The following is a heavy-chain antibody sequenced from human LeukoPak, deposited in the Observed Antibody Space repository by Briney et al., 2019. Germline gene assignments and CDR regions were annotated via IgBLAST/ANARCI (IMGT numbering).Heavy chain of an antibody. CDR3: ARHHPSTTPYYYDSADAFDI. D-gene: IGHD3-22*01. CDR1: GGSISSSSYY. CDR2: IYYSGST. V-gene: IGHV4-39*01. J-gene: IGHJ3*02. Sequence: SKTLSLTCTVSGGSISSSSYYWGWIRQPPGKGLEWIGSIYYSGSTYYNPSLKSRVTISVDTSKNQFSLKLSSVTAADTAVYYCARHHPSTTPYYYDSADAFDIWGQGTMVTVSS.